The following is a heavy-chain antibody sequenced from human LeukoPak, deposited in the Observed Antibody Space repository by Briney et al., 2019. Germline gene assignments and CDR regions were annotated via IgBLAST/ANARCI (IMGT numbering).Heavy chain of an antibody. V-gene: IGHV3-74*01. D-gene: IGHD7-27*01. CDR1: GFTFSSYA. Sequence: GGSLRLSCAASGFTFSSYAMHWVRKVPGRGLVWDSRINSDGSSIIYADSVKGRFTISRDNAKNTLYLQMNSLRAEDTAVYYCTRGYLGIDYWGQGSLVTVSS. J-gene: IGHJ4*02. CDR2: INSDGSSI. CDR3: TRGYLGIDY.